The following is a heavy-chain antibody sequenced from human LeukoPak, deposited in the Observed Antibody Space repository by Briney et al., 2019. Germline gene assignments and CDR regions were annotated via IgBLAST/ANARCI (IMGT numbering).Heavy chain of an antibody. CDR1: GFTFDDYA. CDR3: AKAQTYSNYIGAFDT. J-gene: IGHJ3*02. Sequence: GGSLRLSCAASGFTFDDYAMHWVRQAPGKGLEWVSGISWNSGSIGYADSVKGRFTISRDNAKNSLYLQMNSPRAEDTALYYCAKAQTYSNYIGAFDTWGQGTMVTVSS. D-gene: IGHD4-11*01. CDR2: ISWNSGSI. V-gene: IGHV3-9*01.